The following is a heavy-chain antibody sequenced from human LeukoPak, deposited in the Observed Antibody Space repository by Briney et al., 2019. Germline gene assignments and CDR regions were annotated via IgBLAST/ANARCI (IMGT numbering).Heavy chain of an antibody. CDR3: ASYGDYFDY. CDR1: RFTFISYA. CDR2: ISYDGSKK. D-gene: IGHD4-17*01. J-gene: IGHJ4*02. V-gene: IGHV3-30-3*02. Sequence: GSLRLSCVAFRFTFISYAMHWVRHAPGRGLECVAAISYDGSKKSYADSVEGRLTISRDNYKNLLYVQIDSLRAEDVAVYYCASYGDYFDYWGQGTLVTVSS.